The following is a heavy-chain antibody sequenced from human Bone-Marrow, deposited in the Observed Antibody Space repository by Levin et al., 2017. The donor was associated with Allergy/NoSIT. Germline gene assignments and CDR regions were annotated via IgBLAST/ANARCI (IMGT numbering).Heavy chain of an antibody. CDR2: IIPIFGTA. CDR1: GGTFSSYA. V-gene: IGHV1-69*13. D-gene: IGHD2-21*02. Sequence: SVKVSCKASGGTFSSYAISWVRQAPGQGLEWMGGIIPIFGTANYAQKFQGRVTITADESTSTAYMELSSLRSEDTAVYYCAREEVLAYCGGDCHQLDYYGMDGWGQGTTVTVSS. J-gene: IGHJ6*02. CDR3: AREEVLAYCGGDCHQLDYYGMDG.